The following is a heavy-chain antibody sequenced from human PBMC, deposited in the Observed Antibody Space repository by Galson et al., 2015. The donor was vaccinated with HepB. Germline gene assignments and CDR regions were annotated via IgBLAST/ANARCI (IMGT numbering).Heavy chain of an antibody. CDR3: ARELRGDIVVVPAAGFGAFDI. J-gene: IGHJ3*02. CDR2: IIPILGIA. V-gene: IGHV1-69*04. Sequence: SVKVSCKASGGTFSSYAISWVRQAPGQGLEWMGRIIPILGIANYAQKFQGRVTITADKSTSTAYMELSSLRSEDTAVYYCARELRGDIVVVPAAGFGAFDIWGQGTMVTVSS. CDR1: GGTFSSYA. D-gene: IGHD2-2*01.